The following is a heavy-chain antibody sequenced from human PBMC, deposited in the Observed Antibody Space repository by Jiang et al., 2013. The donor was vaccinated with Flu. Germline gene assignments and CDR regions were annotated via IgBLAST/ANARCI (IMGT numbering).Heavy chain of an antibody. CDR3: ARERITMVRGANRPYNWFDP. V-gene: IGHV1-2*02. D-gene: IGHD3-10*01. Sequence: GAEVKKPGASVKVSCKASGYTFTGYYMHWVRQAPGQGLEWMGWINPNSGGTNYAQKFQGRVTMTRDTSISTAYMELSRLRSDDTAVYYCARERITMVRGANRPYNWFDPWGQGTLVTVSS. J-gene: IGHJ5*02. CDR2: INPNSGGT. CDR1: GYTFTGYY.